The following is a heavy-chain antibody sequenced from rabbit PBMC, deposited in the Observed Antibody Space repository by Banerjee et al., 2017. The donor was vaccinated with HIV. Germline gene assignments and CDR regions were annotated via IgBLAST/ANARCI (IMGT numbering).Heavy chain of an antibody. J-gene: IGHJ2*01. Sequence: WVRQAPGKGLEWIACIYGGSSGNTHYASWAKGRFTISKTSSTTVTLQMTSLTAADTATYFCARDAGYGGVGYAGAFDPWGPGTLVTVS. CDR2: IYGGSSGNT. V-gene: IGHV1S40*01. D-gene: IGHD6-1*01. CDR3: ARDAGYGGVGYAGAFDP.